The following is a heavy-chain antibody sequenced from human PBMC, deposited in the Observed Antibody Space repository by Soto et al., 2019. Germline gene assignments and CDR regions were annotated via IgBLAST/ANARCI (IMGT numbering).Heavy chain of an antibody. J-gene: IGHJ3*02. CDR1: GYTFTGYY. Sequence: QVQLVQSGAEVKKPGASVKVSCKASGYTFTGYYMHWVRQAPGQGLEWMGWINPNSGGTNYAQKFQGWVTMTRDTSISTAYMELSRLRSDDTAVYYCAREDPSSSWHVAFDIWGQGTMVTVSS. CDR3: AREDPSSSWHVAFDI. V-gene: IGHV1-2*04. CDR2: INPNSGGT. D-gene: IGHD6-6*01.